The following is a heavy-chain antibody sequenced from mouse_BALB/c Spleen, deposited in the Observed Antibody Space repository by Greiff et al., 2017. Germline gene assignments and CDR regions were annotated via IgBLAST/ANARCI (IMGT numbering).Heavy chain of an antibody. CDR1: GYTFTDYW. D-gene: IGHD2-4*01. CDR2: IDTSDSYT. V-gene: IGHV1-69*01. CDR3: ARWDDYDEGDYFDY. J-gene: IGHJ2*01. Sequence: QVQLQQSGAELVMPGASVKMSCKASGYTFTDYWMHWVKQRPGQGLEWIGAIDTSDSYTSYNQKFKGKATLTVDESSSTAYMQLSSLTSEDSAVYYCARWDDYDEGDYFDYWGQGTTLTVSS.